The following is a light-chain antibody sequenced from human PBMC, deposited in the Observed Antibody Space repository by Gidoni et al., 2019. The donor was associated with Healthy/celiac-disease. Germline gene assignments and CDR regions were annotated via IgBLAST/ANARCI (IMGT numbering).Light chain of an antibody. CDR3: QQSYSTPLT. CDR2: AAS. V-gene: IGKV1-39*01. CDR1: QSISSN. J-gene: IGKJ4*01. Sequence: DIQMTQSPSSLSASVGDRVTITCLASQSISSNLNWYQQKTGKAPKLLIYAASSLQSGVPSRFSGSGSGTDFTLTISSLQPEDFATYYCQQSYSTPLTFGAGTKVEI.